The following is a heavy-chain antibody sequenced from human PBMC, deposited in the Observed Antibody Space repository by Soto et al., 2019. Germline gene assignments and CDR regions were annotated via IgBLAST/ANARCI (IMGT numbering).Heavy chain of an antibody. D-gene: IGHD2-21*01. CDR2: IYYSGST. CDR3: AASCVGCGGFNYYGMDV. V-gene: IGHV4-61*01. Sequence: SETLSLTCTVSGGSVSSGSYYWSWIRQPPGKGLEWIGYIYYSGSTNYNPSLKSRVTISVDTSKNQFSLKLSSVTAADTAVYYCAASCVGCGGFNYYGMDVWGQGTTVTVSS. J-gene: IGHJ6*02. CDR1: GGSVSSGSYY.